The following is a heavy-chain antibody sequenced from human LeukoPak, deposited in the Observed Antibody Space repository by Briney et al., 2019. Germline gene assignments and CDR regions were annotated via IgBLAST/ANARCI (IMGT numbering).Heavy chain of an antibody. J-gene: IGHJ4*02. CDR1: GFTFSDYY. Sequence: PGGSLRLSCAASGFTFSDYYMSWIRQSPGKGLEWIGEIYHSGSTNYNPSLKSRVTISVDKSRNQFSLKLSSVTAADTAVYYCARDSLSPFDYWGQGILVTVSS. D-gene: IGHD6-13*01. CDR3: ARDSLSPFDY. CDR2: IYHSGST. V-gene: IGHV4-34*01.